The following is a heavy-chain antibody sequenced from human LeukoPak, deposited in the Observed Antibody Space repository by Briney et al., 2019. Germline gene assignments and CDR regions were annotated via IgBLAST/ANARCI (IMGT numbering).Heavy chain of an antibody. CDR3: AREHYFYYMDG. J-gene: IGHJ6*03. Sequence: PGGSLRLSCAASGFTFSFYWMHWVRQAPGKGLVWVSRINSDGSSTRYADSVQGPFTISRDNAENSLYLQMNSLRAEDTAVYYCAREHYFYYMDGWGKGTTVTVSS. CDR1: GFTFSFYW. V-gene: IGHV3-74*01. CDR2: INSDGSST.